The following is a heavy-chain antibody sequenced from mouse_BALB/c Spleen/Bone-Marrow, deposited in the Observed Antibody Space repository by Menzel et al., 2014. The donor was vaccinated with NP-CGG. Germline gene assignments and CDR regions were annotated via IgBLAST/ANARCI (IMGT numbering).Heavy chain of an antibody. V-gene: IGHV1S81*02. D-gene: IGHD2-14*01. Sequence: QVHVKQSGAELVKPGASVKLSCKASGYTFTSYWMHWVKQRPGQGLEWIGEINPSNGRTNYNEKFKSKATLTVDKSSSTAYMQLSSLTSEDSAVYYCARGGRYDEMAWFAYWGQGTLVTVSA. J-gene: IGHJ3*01. CDR1: GYTFTSYW. CDR3: ARGGRYDEMAWFAY. CDR2: INPSNGRT.